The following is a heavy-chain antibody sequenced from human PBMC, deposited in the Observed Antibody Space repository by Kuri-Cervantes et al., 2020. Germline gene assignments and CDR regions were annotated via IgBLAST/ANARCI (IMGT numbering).Heavy chain of an antibody. CDR2: IKQDGSEK. J-gene: IGHJ4*02. V-gene: IGHV3-7*01. CDR1: GFTFSSYA. CDR3: ARGRITIFGVVTYYFDY. Sequence: GGSLRLSCAASGFTFSSYAMHWVRQAPGKGLEWVDNIKQDGSEKYYVDSVKGRFTISRDNAKNSLYLQMNSLRAEDTAVYYGARGRITIFGVVTYYFDYWGQGTLVTVSS. D-gene: IGHD3-3*01.